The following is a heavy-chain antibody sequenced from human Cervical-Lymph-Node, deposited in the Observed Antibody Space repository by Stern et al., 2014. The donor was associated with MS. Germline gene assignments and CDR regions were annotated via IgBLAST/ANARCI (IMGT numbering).Heavy chain of an antibody. CDR3: VKDIYHFYYYGMDV. V-gene: IGHV3-9*01. J-gene: IGHJ6*02. D-gene: IGHD3-16*02. CDR1: GFTFDDYA. CDR2: ISWKSESL. Sequence: EVQLVESGGGLVQPGRSLRLSCEASGFTFDDYAMHWVRQAPGKGPEWASSISWKSESLAYADSVGGRFTISRDNAKNSLYLQMNSLRPEDSALYYCVKDIYHFYYYGMDVWGQGTTVTVSS.